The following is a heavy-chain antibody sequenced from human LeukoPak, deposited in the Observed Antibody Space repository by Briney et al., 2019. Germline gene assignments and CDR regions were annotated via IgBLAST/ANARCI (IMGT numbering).Heavy chain of an antibody. J-gene: IGHJ5*02. V-gene: IGHV4-39*06. D-gene: IGHD6-19*01. CDR2: IYYSGST. CDR3: ARVGAVASRWFDP. CDR1: GGSISSSSYC. Sequence: SETLSLSCTVSGGSISSSSYCWGWIRQAPGKGLEWIGSIYYSGSTYYNPSLKSRVTISVDTSKNQFPLKLSSVTAADTAVYYCARVGAVASRWFDPWGQGTLVTVSS.